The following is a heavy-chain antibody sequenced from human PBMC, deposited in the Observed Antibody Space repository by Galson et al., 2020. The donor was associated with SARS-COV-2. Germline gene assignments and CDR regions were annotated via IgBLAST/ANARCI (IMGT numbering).Heavy chain of an antibody. CDR2: IIPIFGTA. Sequence: SVKVSCKASGGTFSSYAISWVRQAPGQGLEWMGGIIPIFGTANYAQKFQGRVTITADESTSTAYMELSSLRSEDTAVYYCARAEDRGAARERGYYYYGMDVWGQGTTVTVSS. CDR1: GGTFSSYA. J-gene: IGHJ6*02. CDR3: ARAEDRGAARERGYYYYGMDV. D-gene: IGHD3-10*01. V-gene: IGHV1-69*13.